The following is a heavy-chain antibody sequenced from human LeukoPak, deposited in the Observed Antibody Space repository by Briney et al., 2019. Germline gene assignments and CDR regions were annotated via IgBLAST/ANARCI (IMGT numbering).Heavy chain of an antibody. CDR1: GFTFGDYA. CDR2: IRSKAYGGTT. Sequence: GGSLRLSCTASGFTFGDYAMSWVRQAPGKGLEWVGFIRSKAYGGTTEYAASVKGRFTISRDDSKSIAYLQMNSPKTEDTAVYYCTRDELDVDTAMGNFDYWGQGTLVTVSS. D-gene: IGHD5-18*01. CDR3: TRDELDVDTAMGNFDY. V-gene: IGHV3-49*04. J-gene: IGHJ4*02.